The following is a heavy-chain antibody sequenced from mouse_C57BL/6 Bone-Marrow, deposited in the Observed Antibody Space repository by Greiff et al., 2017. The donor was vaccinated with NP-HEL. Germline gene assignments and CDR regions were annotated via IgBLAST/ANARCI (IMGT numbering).Heavy chain of an antibody. D-gene: IGHD2-4*01. CDR2: INPYNGGT. Sequence: EVKLQESGPVLVKPGASVKMSCKASGYTFTDYYMNWVKQSHGKSLEWIGVINPYNGGTSYNQKFKGKATLTVDKSSSTAYMELNSLTSEDSAVYYCASPPMITTRRRPYYYAMDYWGQGTSVTVSS. CDR3: ASPPMITTRRRPYYYAMDY. V-gene: IGHV1-19*01. CDR1: GYTFTDYY. J-gene: IGHJ4*01.